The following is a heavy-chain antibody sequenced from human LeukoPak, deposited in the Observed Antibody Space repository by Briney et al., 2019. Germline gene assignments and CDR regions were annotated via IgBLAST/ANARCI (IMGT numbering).Heavy chain of an antibody. D-gene: IGHD3-10*01. CDR3: AKLGRNYFDY. J-gene: IGHJ4*02. Sequence: PGGSLRLSCAASGVTFSDYYMNWIRQAPGKGLEWVSYISSSSSTVYYADSAKGRFTISRGNAKNSLYLQMNSLRAGDTAVYYCAKLGRNYFDYWGQGTLVTVSS. CDR1: GVTFSDYY. V-gene: IGHV3-11*04. CDR2: ISSSSSTV.